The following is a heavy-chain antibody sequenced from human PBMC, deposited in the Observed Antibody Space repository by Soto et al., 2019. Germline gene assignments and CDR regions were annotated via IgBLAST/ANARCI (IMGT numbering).Heavy chain of an antibody. CDR2: IYYSGST. D-gene: IGHD5-18*01. CDR1: GGSIRSGGYY. V-gene: IGHV4-31*03. J-gene: IGHJ4*02. Sequence: SETLSLTSTVSGGSIRSGGYYWSWIRQHPGKGPEWIGYIYYSGSTYYNPSLKSRVTISVDTSKNQFSLKLSSVTAADTAVYYCARVNGYHHFDYWGQGTLVTVSS. CDR3: ARVNGYHHFDY.